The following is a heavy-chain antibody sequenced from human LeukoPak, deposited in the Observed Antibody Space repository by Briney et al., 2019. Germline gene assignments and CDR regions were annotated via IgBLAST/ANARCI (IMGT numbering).Heavy chain of an antibody. CDR1: GFTFSGYG. Sequence: PGGSLRLSCAASGFTFSGYGMNWVRQSPGKGLEWASYISSSSNTRYYADSVKGRFTISRDNARNSLYLQMNSLGDEDTAVYYCSRGSRNAFDIWGQGTMVTVSS. J-gene: IGHJ3*02. CDR2: ISSSSNTR. V-gene: IGHV3-48*02. CDR3: SRGSRNAFDI.